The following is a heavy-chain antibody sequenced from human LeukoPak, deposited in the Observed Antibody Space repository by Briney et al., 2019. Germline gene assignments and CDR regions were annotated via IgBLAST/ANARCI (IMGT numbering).Heavy chain of an antibody. D-gene: IGHD3-10*01. Sequence: PGGSLRLSCAASGFTFDDYAMHWVRHAPGKGLEWVSGISWNSGSIGYADSVKGRFTISRDNAKNSLYLQMNSLRAEDTALYYCAKEWGYYYGSGGFDYWGQGTLVTVSS. J-gene: IGHJ4*02. CDR2: ISWNSGSI. V-gene: IGHV3-9*01. CDR3: AKEWGYYYGSGGFDY. CDR1: GFTFDDYA.